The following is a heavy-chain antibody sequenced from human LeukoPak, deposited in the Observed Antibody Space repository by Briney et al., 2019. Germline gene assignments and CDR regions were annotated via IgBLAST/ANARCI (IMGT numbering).Heavy chain of an antibody. D-gene: IGHD3-22*01. CDR2: IYSGGST. CDR1: GFTVSSNY. Sequence: GGSLRLSCAASGFTVSSNYMSWVRQAPGKGLEWVSVIYSGGSTYYADSVKGRFTISRDNSKNTLYLQMNSLRAEDTAVYYCARDGDYYYDSSGYYQPYYYGMDVWGRGTTVTVSS. J-gene: IGHJ6*02. V-gene: IGHV3-66*01. CDR3: ARDGDYYYDSSGYYQPYYYGMDV.